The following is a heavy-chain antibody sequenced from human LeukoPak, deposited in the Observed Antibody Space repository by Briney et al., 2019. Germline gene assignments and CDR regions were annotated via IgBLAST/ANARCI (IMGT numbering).Heavy chain of an antibody. J-gene: IGHJ6*03. CDR1: GFTFSRYS. Sequence: KSGGSLRLSCAASGFTFSRYSMNWVRQAPGKGLEWVASISSTSTFIYSADSVKGRFTISRDTAKNSLFLQMNSLRAEDTAIYYCARDYFDSSDYPQTYYYCYMDVWGKGTTVTVSS. CDR2: ISSTSTFI. D-gene: IGHD3-22*01. CDR3: ARDYFDSSDYPQTYYYCYMDV. V-gene: IGHV3-21*01.